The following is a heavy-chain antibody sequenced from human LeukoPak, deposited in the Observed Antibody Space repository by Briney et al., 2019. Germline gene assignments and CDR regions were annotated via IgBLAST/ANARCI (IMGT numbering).Heavy chain of an antibody. J-gene: IGHJ4*02. V-gene: IGHV4-59*08. CDR2: MFYSGTT. CDR1: GDSISRYY. D-gene: IGHD6-13*01. Sequence: SETLSLTCTVSGDSISRYYWSWIRQPPGKGLEWIAYMFYSGTTNYNPSLQSRVTISIDTSKNQFSLRLSSVTAADTAVYYCARVGEWFDSRSWYYFFDYWGQGTLVTVSS. CDR3: ARVGEWFDSRSWYYFFDY.